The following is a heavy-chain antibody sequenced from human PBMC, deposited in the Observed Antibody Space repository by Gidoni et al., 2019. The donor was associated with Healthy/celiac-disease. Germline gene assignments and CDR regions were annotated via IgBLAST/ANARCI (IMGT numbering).Heavy chain of an antibody. D-gene: IGHD6-13*01. Sequence: EVQLVESGGGLVQPGGSLRLSCAASGFTFRSYEMNWVRQAPGKGLEWVSYISSSGSTIYYADSVKGRFTISRDNAKNSLYLQMNSLRAEDTAVYYCARERVAAAGLFDYWGQGTLVTVSS. CDR2: ISSSGSTI. CDR1: GFTFRSYE. J-gene: IGHJ4*02. CDR3: ARERVAAAGLFDY. V-gene: IGHV3-48*03.